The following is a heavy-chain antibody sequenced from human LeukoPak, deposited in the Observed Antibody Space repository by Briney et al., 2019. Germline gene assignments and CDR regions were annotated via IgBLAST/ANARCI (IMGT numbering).Heavy chain of an antibody. V-gene: IGHV7-4-1*02. D-gene: IGHD3-10*01. CDR3: AREEARRGSRALKTFDY. CDR1: GYTFTSYA. Sequence: ASVKVSCKASGYTFTSYAMNWVRQAPGQGLEWMGWINTNTGNPTYAQGFTGRFVFSLDTSVSTAYLRISSLKAEDTAVYYCAREEARRGSRALKTFDYWGQGTLVTVSS. CDR2: INTNTGNP. J-gene: IGHJ4*02.